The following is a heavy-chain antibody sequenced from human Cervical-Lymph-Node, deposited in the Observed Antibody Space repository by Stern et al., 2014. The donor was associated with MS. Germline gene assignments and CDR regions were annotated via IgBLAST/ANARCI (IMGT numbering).Heavy chain of an antibody. J-gene: IGHJ4*02. CDR3: AREARDGPYGRGFDY. Sequence: VQLVQSGGGVVQPGRSLRLSCAASGFTLSSSGMHWVRQSPGKGLDWVAVIWYDGNNKYYADSVKGRFTISRDNSKNTLFLQMNSLRAEDTDLYYCAREARDGPYGRGFDYWGQGTRVTVSS. V-gene: IGHV3-33*01. CDR1: GFTLSSSG. D-gene: IGHD5-24*01. CDR2: IWYDGNNK.